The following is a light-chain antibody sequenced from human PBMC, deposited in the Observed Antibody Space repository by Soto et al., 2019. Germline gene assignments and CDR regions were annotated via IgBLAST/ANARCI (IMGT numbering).Light chain of an antibody. Sequence: QSVLTQPASVSGSPGQSITISCTGTSSDVGGYNYDSWCQQHPGKAPKLMIYEVSSRPSGISNRFSDSKSGNTASLTISGLQAEDEADYYCSSYTSSSIPYVFGTGTKLTVL. CDR2: EVS. J-gene: IGLJ1*01. CDR1: SSDVGGYNY. V-gene: IGLV2-14*01. CDR3: SSYTSSSIPYV.